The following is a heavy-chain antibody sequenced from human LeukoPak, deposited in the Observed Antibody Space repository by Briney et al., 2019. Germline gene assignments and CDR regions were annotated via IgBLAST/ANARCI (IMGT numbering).Heavy chain of an antibody. J-gene: IGHJ4*02. D-gene: IGHD1-26*01. CDR3: AKDYRYTGSPRGSDY. CDR1: GFTFSSYA. Sequence: GGSLRLSCAASGFTFSSYAMSWVRQAPGKGLEWVSAISGSGSSTYYADSVKGRFTISRDNSKNTLYLQMNSLRVEDTAVYYCAKDYRYTGSPRGSDYWGQGTLVTVSS. V-gene: IGHV3-23*01. CDR2: ISGSGSST.